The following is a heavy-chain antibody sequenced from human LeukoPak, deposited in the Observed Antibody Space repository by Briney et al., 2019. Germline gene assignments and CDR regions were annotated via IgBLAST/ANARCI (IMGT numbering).Heavy chain of an antibody. CDR1: GFTFSSYA. Sequence: PGGSLRLSCAASGFTFSSYAMSWVRQAPGKGLEWVSAISGSGGSTYYADSVKGRFTISRDNSKNTLYLQMNSLRAEDTAVYYCAKDFRSGWLRGYFDYWGQGTLVTVSS. D-gene: IGHD5-12*01. CDR2: ISGSGGST. J-gene: IGHJ4*02. V-gene: IGHV3-23*01. CDR3: AKDFRSGWLRGYFDY.